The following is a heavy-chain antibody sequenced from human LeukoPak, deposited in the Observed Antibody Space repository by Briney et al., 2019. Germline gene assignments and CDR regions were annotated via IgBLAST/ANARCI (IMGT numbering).Heavy chain of an antibody. J-gene: IGHJ4*02. D-gene: IGHD3/OR15-3a*01. V-gene: IGHV4-34*01. CDR1: GGSFSGYY. CDR2: INHSGST. CDR3: ARGRRVVFGTYTSGYYFQY. Sequence: SETLSLTCAVYGGSFSGYYWSWIRQPPGKGLEWIGKINHSGSTNYNPSLKSRVTISIDTSKNQFSLKLSSVTAADTAVYYCARGRRVVFGTYTSGYYFQYWGQGALVTVSS.